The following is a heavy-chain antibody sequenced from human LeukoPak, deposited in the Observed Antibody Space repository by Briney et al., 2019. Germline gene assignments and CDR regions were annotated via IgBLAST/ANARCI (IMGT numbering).Heavy chain of an antibody. CDR1: GFTFSGSA. D-gene: IGHD3-3*01. Sequence: QPGGSLRLSCAASGFTFSGSAMHWVRQASGKGLEWVGRIRSKANSYATAYAASVKGRFTISRDNSKNTLYLQMNSLRAEDTAVYYCAKPGGLEWPYYYYYYMDVWGKGTTVTVSS. V-gene: IGHV3-73*01. J-gene: IGHJ6*03. CDR2: IRSKANSYAT. CDR3: AKPGGLEWPYYYYYYMDV.